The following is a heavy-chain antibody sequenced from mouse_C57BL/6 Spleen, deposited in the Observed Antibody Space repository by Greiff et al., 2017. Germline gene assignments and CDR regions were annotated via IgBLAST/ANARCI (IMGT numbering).Heavy chain of an antibody. V-gene: IGHV2-2*01. CDR1: GFSLTSYG. Sequence: VKVVESGPGLVQPSQSLSITCTVSGFSLTSYGVHWVRQSPGKGLEWLGVIWSGGSTDYNAAFISRLSISKDNSKSQVFFKMNSLQADDTAIYYCARNGAYYSNYGWYFDVWGTGTTVTVSS. CDR3: ARNGAYYSNYGWYFDV. J-gene: IGHJ1*03. CDR2: IWSGGST. D-gene: IGHD2-5*01.